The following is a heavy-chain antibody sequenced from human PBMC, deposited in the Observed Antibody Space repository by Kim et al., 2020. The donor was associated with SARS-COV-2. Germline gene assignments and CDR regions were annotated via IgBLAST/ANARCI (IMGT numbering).Heavy chain of an antibody. D-gene: IGHD6-13*01. J-gene: IGHJ5*02. CDR2: INHSGST. V-gene: IGHV4-34*01. CDR3: ARGSKRGSSWSRAGGWFDP. CDR1: GGSFSGYY. Sequence: SETLSLTCAVYGGSFSGYYWSWIRQPPGKGLEWIGEINHSGSTNYNPSLKSRVTISVDTSKNQFSLKLSSVTAADTAVYYCARGSKRGSSWSRAGGWFDPWGQGTLVTVSS.